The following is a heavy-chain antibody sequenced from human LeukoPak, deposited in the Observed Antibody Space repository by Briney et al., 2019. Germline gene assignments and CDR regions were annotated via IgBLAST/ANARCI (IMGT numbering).Heavy chain of an antibody. D-gene: IGHD3-3*01. CDR2: IIPIFGTA. CDR3: AREPATIFGVVDLKYFDY. CDR1: GGTFSSYA. V-gene: IGHV1-69*13. Sequence: ASVKISCKASGGTFSSYAISWVRQAPGQGLEWMGGIIPIFGTANYAQKFQGRVTITADESTSTAYMELSSLRSEDTAVYYCAREPATIFGVVDLKYFDYWGQGTLVTVSS. J-gene: IGHJ4*02.